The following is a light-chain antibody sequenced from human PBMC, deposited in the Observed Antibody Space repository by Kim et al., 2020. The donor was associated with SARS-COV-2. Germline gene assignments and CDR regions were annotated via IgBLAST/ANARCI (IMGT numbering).Light chain of an antibody. V-gene: IGKV1-39*01. CDR2: AAS. J-gene: IGKJ3*01. CDR1: QSISSH. Sequence: ASVGDRVTITCRTTQSISSHLNWYQQKPGRAPKLLISAASTLQGGVPSRFSGSGSETDFTLTTSSLQPEDFATYFCQQSYITPFTFGPGTKVDIK. CDR3: QQSYITPFT.